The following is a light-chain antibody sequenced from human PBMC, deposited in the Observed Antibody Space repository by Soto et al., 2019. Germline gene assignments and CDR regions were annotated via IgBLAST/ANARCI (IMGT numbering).Light chain of an antibody. CDR3: CSYAGSYTVI. CDR2: DVS. V-gene: IGLV2-11*01. CDR1: SSDVGFYNY. J-gene: IGLJ2*01. Sequence: QSALTQPRSVSGSPGQSVTISCTGTSSDVGFYNYVSWYQQHPGKAPKLMIYDVSGRPSGVPDRVSGSKSGNTASLTISGLQAEDEAEYYCCSYAGSYTVIFGGGTKLTVL.